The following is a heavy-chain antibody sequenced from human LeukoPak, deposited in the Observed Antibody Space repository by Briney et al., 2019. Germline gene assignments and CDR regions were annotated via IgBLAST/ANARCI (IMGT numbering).Heavy chain of an antibody. CDR3: ARVFADSSGYYFSAFDI. Sequence: PSETLSLTCAVYGGSFSGYYWSWIRQPPGKGLEWIGEINHSGSTNYNPSLKSRVTISVDTSKNQFSLKLSSVTAADTAVYYCARVFADSSGYYFSAFDIWGQGTMVTVSS. CDR2: INHSGST. V-gene: IGHV4-34*01. J-gene: IGHJ3*02. CDR1: GGSFSGYY. D-gene: IGHD3-22*01.